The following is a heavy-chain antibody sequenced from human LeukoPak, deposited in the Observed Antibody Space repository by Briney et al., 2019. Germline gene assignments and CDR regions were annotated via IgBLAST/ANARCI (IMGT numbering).Heavy chain of an antibody. J-gene: IGHJ4*02. CDR1: GHPSGSTR. CDR2: ISAYNGKT. Sequence: GASVKLCCTVYGHPSGSTRVSWGRQAPGRGLEWMGWISAYNGKTNYAQKLQGRVTMTTDTSTSTAYMELRSLSSDDTAVYYCSRQADSTMSLPDHWGQGTLVTVSS. V-gene: IGHV1-18*01. D-gene: IGHD3-10*02. CDR3: SRQADSTMSLPDH.